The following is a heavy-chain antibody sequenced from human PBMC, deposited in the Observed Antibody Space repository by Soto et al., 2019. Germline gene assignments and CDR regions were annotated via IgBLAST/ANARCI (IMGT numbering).Heavy chain of an antibody. D-gene: IGHD2-21*01. Sequence: QITLKESDPTLVKPTQTLTLTCTCSGLSLNSSGVAVGWIRQPPGKALEWLALIYWDDDKRYSPSLKSRLTXTXXXXXXXXXXXXXXXXXXXXXTYYCXXXXXXSNGAFDPWGQGPLVTVSS. J-gene: IGHJ5*01. CDR1: GLSLNSSGVA. CDR3: XXXXXXSNGAFDP. CDR2: IYWDDDK. V-gene: IGHV2-5*02.